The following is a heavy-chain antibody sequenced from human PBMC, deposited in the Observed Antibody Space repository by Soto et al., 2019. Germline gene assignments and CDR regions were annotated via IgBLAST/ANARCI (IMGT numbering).Heavy chain of an antibody. CDR1: GFTFDDYT. V-gene: IGHV3-43*01. CDR2: ISWDGGST. D-gene: IGHD2-15*01. CDR3: AKDIGTPRHTWDYYYYGMDV. Sequence: GGSLRLSCAASGFTFDDYTMHWVRQAPGKGLEWVSLISWDGGSTYYADSVKGRFTISRDNSKNSLYLQMNSLRTEDTALYYCAKDIGTPRHTWDYYYYGMDVWGQGTTVTVSS. J-gene: IGHJ6*02.